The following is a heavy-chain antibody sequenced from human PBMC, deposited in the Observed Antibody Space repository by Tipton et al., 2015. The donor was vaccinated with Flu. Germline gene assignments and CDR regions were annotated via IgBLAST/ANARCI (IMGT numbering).Heavy chain of an antibody. D-gene: IGHD3-10*01. V-gene: IGHV3-23*01. CDR1: GFTLSRYA. CDR2: ISGSAGNT. Sequence: LSLTCADSGFTLSRYAMSWVRQAPGKGLEWVSTISGSAGNTFYADSVKGRFTITRDSSKNTLFLQMNSLTAEDTAVYYCVGSSPSFDPWGQGTLVTVSS. CDR3: VGSSPSFDP. J-gene: IGHJ5*02.